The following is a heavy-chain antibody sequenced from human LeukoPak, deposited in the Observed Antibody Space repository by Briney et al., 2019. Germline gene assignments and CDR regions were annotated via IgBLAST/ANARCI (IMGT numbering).Heavy chain of an antibody. CDR1: GFTFSSYG. CDR3: ARESFNYYDSSGYYDPGGYFDY. J-gene: IGHJ4*02. Sequence: GGSLRLSCAASGFTFSSYGMHWVRQAPGKGLEWVAVIWYDGSNKYYADSVKGRFTISRDNSKNTLYLQMNSLRAEDTAVYYCARESFNYYDSSGYYDPGGYFDYWGQGTLVTVSS. V-gene: IGHV3-33*01. CDR2: IWYDGSNK. D-gene: IGHD3-22*01.